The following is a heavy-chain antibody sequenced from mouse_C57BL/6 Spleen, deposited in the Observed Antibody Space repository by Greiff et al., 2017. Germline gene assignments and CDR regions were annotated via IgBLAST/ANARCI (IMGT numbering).Heavy chain of an antibody. CDR2: INYDGSST. CDR3: ARDDGSSFAY. CDR1: GFTFSDYY. Sequence: EVQVVESEGGLVQPGSSMKLSCTASGFTFSDYYMAWVRQVPEKGLEWVANINYDGSSTYYLDSLKSRFIISRDNAKNILYLQMSSLKSEDTATYYCARDDGSSFAYWGQGTLVTVSA. D-gene: IGHD1-1*01. V-gene: IGHV5-16*01. J-gene: IGHJ3*01.